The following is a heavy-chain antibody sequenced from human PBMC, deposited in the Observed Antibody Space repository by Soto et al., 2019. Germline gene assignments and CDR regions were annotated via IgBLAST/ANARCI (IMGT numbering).Heavy chain of an antibody. J-gene: IGHJ5*02. V-gene: IGHV3-23*01. CDR3: AQDLGSSWYHYNSFAP. D-gene: IGHD6-13*01. CDR2: IGSGSP. CDR1: GFTFSGYA. Sequence: EVPLLESGGGLVQPGGSLRLSCAVSGFTFSGYAMSWVRQAPGKGLEWVSAIGSGSPFYADSVKGRFTISRDNANSMLYLQMNSLRADDTAVYFCAQDLGSSWYHYNSFAPGGQGTLVTVSS.